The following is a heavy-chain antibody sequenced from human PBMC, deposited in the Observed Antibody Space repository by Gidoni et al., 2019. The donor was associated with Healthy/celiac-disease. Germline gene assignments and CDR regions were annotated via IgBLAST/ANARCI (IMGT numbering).Heavy chain of an antibody. CDR1: GGSISSYY. D-gene: IGHD4-17*01. CDR3: ARVKGYGGNIHFDY. J-gene: IGHJ4*02. CDR2: IYYSGST. V-gene: IGHV4-59*01. Sequence: ETLSLTCTVSGGSISSYYWSWIRQPPGKGLEWIGYIYYSGSTNYNPSLKSRVTISVDTSKNQFSLKLSSVTAADTAVYYCARVKGYGGNIHFDYWGQGTLVTVSS.